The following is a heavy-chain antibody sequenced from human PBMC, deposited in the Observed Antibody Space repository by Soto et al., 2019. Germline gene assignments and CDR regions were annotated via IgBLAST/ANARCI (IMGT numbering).Heavy chain of an antibody. Sequence: HLQLQESGPGLVKPSETLSLTCTVSGNSISDRNYYWGWIRQPPGKGLEWIGSIFYTGSTSYSPSRRGRVTISVDTSKNQFSLKVTSVTAADTAIYFCATMTGFLVPTLEADYWGQGALVTVSS. CDR1: GNSISDRNYY. CDR3: ATMTGFLVPTLEADY. J-gene: IGHJ4*02. D-gene: IGHD3-3*01. CDR2: IFYTGST. V-gene: IGHV4-39*01.